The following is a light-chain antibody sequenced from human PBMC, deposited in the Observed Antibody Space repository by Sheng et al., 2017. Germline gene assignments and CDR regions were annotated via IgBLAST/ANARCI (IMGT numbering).Light chain of an antibody. CDR3: QQYGSSPPWT. J-gene: IGKJ1*01. V-gene: IGKV3-20*01. CDR2: GAS. CDR1: QSVSSSY. Sequence: EIVLTQSPATLSLSPGERATLSCRASQSVSSSYLAWYQQKPGQAPRLLIYGASTRATDIPDRFSGSGSGTDFTLTISRLEPEDFAVYYCQQYGSSPPWTFGQGTKLEIK.